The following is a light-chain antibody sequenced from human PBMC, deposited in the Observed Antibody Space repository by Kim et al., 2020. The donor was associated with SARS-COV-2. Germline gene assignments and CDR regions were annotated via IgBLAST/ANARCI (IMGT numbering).Light chain of an antibody. CDR2: GKN. J-gene: IGLJ2*01. CDR1: SLRTYY. CDR3: NSRDSNDNVV. Sequence: SSELTQDPAVSVALGQTVRITCQGDSLRTYYATWYQQKPGQAPILVIYGKNTRPSGIPDRFSGSTSGNTASLTITGIQAGDEADYYCNSRDSNDNVVFGGGTRLTVL. V-gene: IGLV3-19*01.